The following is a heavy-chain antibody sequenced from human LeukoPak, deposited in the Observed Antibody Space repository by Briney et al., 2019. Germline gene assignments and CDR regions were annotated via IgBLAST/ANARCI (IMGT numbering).Heavy chain of an antibody. J-gene: IGHJ4*02. CDR2: INPNSGGT. Sequence: ASVKVSCKASGYTFTGYYMHWVRQAPGQGLEWMGWINPNSGGTNYAQKFQGRVTMTRDTSISTAYMELSRLISDDTAEYHGASPRGDSGCYYWGQGTLVTVSS. D-gene: IGHD1-26*01. CDR3: ASPRGDSGCYY. CDR1: GYTFTGYY. V-gene: IGHV1-2*02.